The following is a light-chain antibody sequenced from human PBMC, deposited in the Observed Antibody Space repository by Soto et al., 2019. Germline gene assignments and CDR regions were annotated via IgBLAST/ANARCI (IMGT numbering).Light chain of an antibody. J-gene: IGKJ1*01. CDR3: MQGTHWTSWK. V-gene: IGKV2-30*02. CDR1: QSLVHSDGNTY. Sequence: DVVMTQSPLSLSVTLGQPSSISCRSSQSLVHSDGNTYLHWYQQRPGQSPRRLIYKVSKRDSGVPDKFSGSGSGTDFTLKISRVEAEDVGVYYCMQGTHWTSWKFGQGTKV. CDR2: KVS.